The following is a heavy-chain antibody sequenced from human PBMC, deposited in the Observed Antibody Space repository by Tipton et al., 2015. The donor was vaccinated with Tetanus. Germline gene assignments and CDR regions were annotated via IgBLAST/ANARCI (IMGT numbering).Heavy chain of an antibody. V-gene: IGHV1-2*02. D-gene: IGHD3-22*01. CDR3: ARDRGDYIYYGMDV. Sequence: QMQLVQSGAEVKKPGASVKFSCKASGYTFTGYYMYWVRQAPGQGLEWMGWIDPNSGGTVYAQKFQGRVTMTRDTSISTAYMELRSLRSDDTAVYYCARDRGDYIYYGMDVWGPGTTVTVS. CDR2: IDPNSGGT. CDR1: GYTFTGYY. J-gene: IGHJ6*02.